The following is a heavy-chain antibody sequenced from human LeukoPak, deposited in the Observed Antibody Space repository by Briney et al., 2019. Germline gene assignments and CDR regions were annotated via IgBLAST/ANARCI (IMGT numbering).Heavy chain of an antibody. D-gene: IGHD3-16*01. Sequence: PSETLSLTCSISGDSINSGGYYWNWLRPPPGQGLEWLGYIHSGGNAYFNPSVEGRSSISLDKSQNQFFLRLTSVTAADTAVYFCARDQDDSRGDYVVEYWGQGTLVTVSS. CDR3: ARDQDDSRGDYVVEY. V-gene: IGHV4-31*03. CDR1: GDSINSGGYY. CDR2: IHSGGNA. J-gene: IGHJ4*02.